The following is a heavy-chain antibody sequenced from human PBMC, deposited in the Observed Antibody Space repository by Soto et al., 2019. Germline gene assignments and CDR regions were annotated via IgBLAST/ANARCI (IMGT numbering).Heavy chain of an antibody. Sequence: EEQLVESGGGLIQPGGSLRLSCAASGFTVNGNYMTWVRQAPGKGLEWVSVIYGGNSRSYAYSVKCRFTISRDNSKNTLYLQMNSLRAEDTAVYYCARDTTVLRGGYWGQGTLVTVSS. CDR1: GFTVNGNY. J-gene: IGHJ4*02. D-gene: IGHD4-17*01. CDR2: IYGGNSR. V-gene: IGHV3-53*01. CDR3: ARDTTVLRGGY.